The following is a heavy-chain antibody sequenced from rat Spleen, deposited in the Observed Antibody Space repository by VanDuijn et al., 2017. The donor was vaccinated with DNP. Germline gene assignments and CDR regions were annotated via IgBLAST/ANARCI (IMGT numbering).Heavy chain of an antibody. CDR3: AREDYSSHIYGAMDA. J-gene: IGHJ4*01. CDR1: GFSLTSYS. V-gene: IGHV2-41*01. CDR2: IWNTGVS. Sequence: QVQLKESGPGLVQPSQTLSLTCTVTGFSLTSYSVHWLRQPPGKDLEWMGLIWNTGVSQYNSALKSRLSITKDTSKSQVFLKMNSLQTEDSATYYGAREDYSSHIYGAMDAWGQGTSVTVSS. D-gene: IGHD1-2*01.